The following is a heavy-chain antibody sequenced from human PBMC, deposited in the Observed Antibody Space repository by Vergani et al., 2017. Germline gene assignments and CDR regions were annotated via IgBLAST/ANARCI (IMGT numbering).Heavy chain of an antibody. D-gene: IGHD6-13*01. J-gene: IGHJ4*02. V-gene: IGHV4-4*09. CDR3: ARGSRAEGGSGPDK. CDR2: IFSSGTT. CDR1: GAAIKDFY. Sequence: QVQLQESGPGLVKPSETLSLTCTVSGAAIKDFYWSWFRQPPGKGLEWIGEIFSSGTTNYNPSFKNRVTMSVDTSKNQFSLKLNSVTAADTAVYYCARGSRAEGGSGPDKWGQGTLVTVSS.